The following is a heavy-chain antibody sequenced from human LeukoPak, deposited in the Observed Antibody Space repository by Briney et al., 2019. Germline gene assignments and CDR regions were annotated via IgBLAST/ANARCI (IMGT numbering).Heavy chain of an antibody. CDR3: ARRGYCSGGSCHSAPFDY. J-gene: IGHJ4*02. Sequence: GESLQISGKTSGYIFTTYWIGGVRQLPGKGLEWMGIIYPGDSDTRYSPPFQGQVTISVDRSVNTASMHWSRLRASDTAIYYCARRGYCSGGSCHSAPFDYWGQGTPVTVTS. V-gene: IGHV5-51*01. CDR2: IYPGDSDT. CDR1: GYIFTTYW. D-gene: IGHD2-15*01.